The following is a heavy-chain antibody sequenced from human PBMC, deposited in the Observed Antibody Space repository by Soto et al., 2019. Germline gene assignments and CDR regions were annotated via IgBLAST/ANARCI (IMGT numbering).Heavy chain of an antibody. CDR3: AGATYYDFWSGPYYFDY. J-gene: IGHJ4*02. CDR2: IIPIFGTA. V-gene: IGHV1-69*13. Sequence: GASVKVSCKASGGTFSSYAISWVRQAPGQGLEWMGGIIPIFGTANYAQKFQGRVTITADESTSTAYMELSSLRSEDTAVYYCAGATYYDFWSGPYYFDYWGQETLVTVSS. CDR1: GGTFSSYA. D-gene: IGHD3-3*01.